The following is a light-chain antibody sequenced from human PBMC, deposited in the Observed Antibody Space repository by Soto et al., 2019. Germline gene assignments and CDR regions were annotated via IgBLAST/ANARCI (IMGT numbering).Light chain of an antibody. CDR1: QSVSSN. CDR3: QQYNDWPRT. J-gene: IGKJ1*01. Sequence: ERVVTQSPATLSVSPGERAILSCRASQSVSSNLAWYQQKPGQAPRLLIYGGSTRATGVPARFSGSGSGTEFTLTISTLQSEDSAVYYCQQYNDWPRTFGQGTKVDIK. V-gene: IGKV3-15*01. CDR2: GGS.